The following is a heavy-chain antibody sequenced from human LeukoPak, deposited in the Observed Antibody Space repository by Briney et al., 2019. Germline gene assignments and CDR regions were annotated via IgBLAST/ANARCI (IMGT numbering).Heavy chain of an antibody. CDR2: IYTSGST. CDR1: GGSISSYY. J-gene: IGHJ4*02. D-gene: IGHD3-22*01. CDR3: VSNWRSSGYYYGY. V-gene: IGHV4-4*07. Sequence: EPSETLSLTCTVSGGSISSYYWSWIRQPAGKGLEWIGRIYTSGSTNYNPSLKSRVTMSVDTSKNQFSLKLSSVTAADTALYYCVSNWRSSGYYYGYWGQGTLVIVSS.